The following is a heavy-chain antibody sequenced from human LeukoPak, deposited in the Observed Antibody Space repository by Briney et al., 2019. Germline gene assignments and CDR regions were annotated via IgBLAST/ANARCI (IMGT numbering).Heavy chain of an antibody. CDR3: AKDYIAAAGIFDY. J-gene: IGHJ4*02. Sequence: PGRSLRLSCAASGFTFSSYGMHWVRQAPGKGLEWVAVISYDGSNKYYADSVKGRFTISRDNSKNTLYLQMNSLRAEDTAVYYCAKDYIAAAGIFDYWGQGTLVTVSS. CDR1: GFTFSSYG. D-gene: IGHD6-13*01. V-gene: IGHV3-30*18. CDR2: ISYDGSNK.